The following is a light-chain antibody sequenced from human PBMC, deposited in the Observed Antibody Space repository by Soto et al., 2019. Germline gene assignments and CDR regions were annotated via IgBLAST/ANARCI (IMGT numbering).Light chain of an antibody. J-gene: IGKJ1*01. CDR1: ESVDIN. Sequence: EIVLTQSPATLSVSPGERVTLSCRASESVDINLAWYQQKPGQAPGLLIYGASTRATDMPGTFSGRGSGTEFTLTISSLQSEYFAVYSCQQYKNWPRTFGQGTKVDIK. CDR3: QQYKNWPRT. V-gene: IGKV3-15*01. CDR2: GAS.